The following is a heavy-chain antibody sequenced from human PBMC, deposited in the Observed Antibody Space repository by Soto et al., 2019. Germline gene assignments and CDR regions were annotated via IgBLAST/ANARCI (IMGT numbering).Heavy chain of an antibody. J-gene: IGHJ4*02. V-gene: IGHV3-13*05. Sequence: GGSLRLSCAASGFTFSSYDMHWVRQATGKGLEWVSAIGTAGDPYYPGSVKGRFTISRDNSKNTVYLQMTDLRADDTAVYYCAKDAVYNDGLWLMDHWGQGTQVTVAS. CDR1: GFTFSSYD. D-gene: IGHD2-21*01. CDR2: IGTAGDP. CDR3: AKDAVYNDGLWLMDH.